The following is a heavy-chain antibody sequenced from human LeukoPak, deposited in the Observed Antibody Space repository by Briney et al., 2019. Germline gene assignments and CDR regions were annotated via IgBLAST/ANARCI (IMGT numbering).Heavy chain of an antibody. Sequence: SETLSLTCTVSGGSISSYYWSWIRQTPGKGLEWIGYIYDSGSTNYNPSLKSRVTISVDTSKNQFSLKLSSVPAADTAVYYCARQGGYSYGYLDYWGQGTLVTVSS. CDR2: IYDSGST. CDR3: ARQGGYSYGYLDY. CDR1: GGSISSYY. J-gene: IGHJ4*02. D-gene: IGHD5-18*01. V-gene: IGHV4-59*08.